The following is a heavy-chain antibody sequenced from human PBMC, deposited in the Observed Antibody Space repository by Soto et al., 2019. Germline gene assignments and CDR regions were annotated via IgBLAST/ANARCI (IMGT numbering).Heavy chain of an antibody. D-gene: IGHD6-13*01. Sequence: GGSLRLSCAASGFTFSNAWMNWVRQAPGKGLEWVGRIKSKTDGGTTDYAAPVKRRFTISRDDSKNTLYLQVNSLKTEDTAVYYCTTDISGTFYYYYGMDVWGQGTTVTVSS. CDR2: IKSKTDGGTT. CDR3: TTDISGTFYYYYGMDV. J-gene: IGHJ6*02. V-gene: IGHV3-15*07. CDR1: GFTFSNAW.